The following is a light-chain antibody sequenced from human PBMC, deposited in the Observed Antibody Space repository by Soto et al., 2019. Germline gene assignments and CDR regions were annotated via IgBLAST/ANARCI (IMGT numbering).Light chain of an antibody. CDR1: RSVLYCPNIKNY. Sequence: DIVMTQSPDSLAVSLGERATINCRCSRSVLYCPNIKNYLAWYQKKPGQPPKLLIYWASYRESGVPDRFSGSGSATDFTLIISSLQAEDVATYYCHQYADTPQTFGQGTKVEIK. CDR3: HQYADTPQT. V-gene: IGKV4-1*01. CDR2: WAS. J-gene: IGKJ1*01.